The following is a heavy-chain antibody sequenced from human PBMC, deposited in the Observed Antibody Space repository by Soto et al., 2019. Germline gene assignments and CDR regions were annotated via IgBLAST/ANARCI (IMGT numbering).Heavy chain of an antibody. CDR1: GYTFTNFG. V-gene: IGHV1-18*01. CDR3: ARGGMPIDS. J-gene: IGHJ4*02. Sequence: QVQLVQSGAEVKKPGASVKVSCKASGYTFTNFGISWVRQAPGQGLEWMGWISAYNGNTNYAQKFQGRVTMTTDTSPNTADMRVRSLRCEDTAVYYRARGGMPIDSWGQGTRVTVSS. D-gene: IGHD3-16*01. CDR2: ISAYNGNT.